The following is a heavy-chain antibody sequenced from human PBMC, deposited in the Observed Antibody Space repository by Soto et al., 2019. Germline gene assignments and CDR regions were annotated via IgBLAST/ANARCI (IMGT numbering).Heavy chain of an antibody. CDR3: ARRVVVLTSDWFVP. V-gene: IGHV1-18*01. CDR1: GYTFVNYD. J-gene: IGHJ5*02. D-gene: IGHD2-15*01. CDR2: ISVYNGNT. Sequence: QVQLVQSGAEVKKPGASVKVSCKASGYTFVNYDISWVRQAPGQGLEWMGWISVYNGNTNYAQKVQGRVTMTTDTSTSTAYMELRSLRSDDTAVYYCARRVVVLTSDWFVPWGQGTLVTVSS.